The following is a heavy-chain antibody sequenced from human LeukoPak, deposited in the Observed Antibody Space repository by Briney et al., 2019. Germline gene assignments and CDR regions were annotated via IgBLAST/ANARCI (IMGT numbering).Heavy chain of an antibody. V-gene: IGHV4-39*07. Sequence: SETLSLTCTVSGGSISSSSYYWGWIRQPPGKGLEWIGSIYHSGSTNYKPSLKSRVTISVDKSKNQFSLKLSSVTAADTAVYYCAGAHCGGDCYSGRAFDIWGQGTMVTVSS. D-gene: IGHD2-21*02. CDR3: AGAHCGGDCYSGRAFDI. CDR1: GGSISSSSYY. J-gene: IGHJ3*02. CDR2: IYHSGST.